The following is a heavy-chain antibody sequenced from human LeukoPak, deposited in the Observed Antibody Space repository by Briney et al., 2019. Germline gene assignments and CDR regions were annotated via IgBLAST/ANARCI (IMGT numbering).Heavy chain of an antibody. D-gene: IGHD6-19*01. CDR3: AKDPSTLYSSGWYEYY. V-gene: IGHV3-23*01. CDR1: GFTFSSYA. Sequence: PGGSLRLSCAASGFTFSSYAVSWVRQAPGKGLEWVSAISGSGGSTYYADSVKGRFTISRDNSKNTLYLQMNSLRAEDTAVYYCAKDPSTLYSSGWYEYYWGQGTLVTVSS. J-gene: IGHJ4*02. CDR2: ISGSGGST.